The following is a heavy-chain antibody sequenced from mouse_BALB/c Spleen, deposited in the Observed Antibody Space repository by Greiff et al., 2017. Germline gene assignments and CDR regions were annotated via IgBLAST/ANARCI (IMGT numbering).Heavy chain of an antibody. CDR3: ARGGGTGAMDY. J-gene: IGHJ4*01. Sequence: VQLQQSGPELVKPGASVKMSCKASGYTFTSYVMHWVKQKPGQGLEWIGYINPYNDGTKYNEKFKGKATLTSDKSSSTAYMELSSLTSEDSAVYYCARGGGTGAMDYWGQGTSVTVSS. V-gene: IGHV1-14*01. D-gene: IGHD3-3*01. CDR2: INPYNDGT. CDR1: GYTFTSYV.